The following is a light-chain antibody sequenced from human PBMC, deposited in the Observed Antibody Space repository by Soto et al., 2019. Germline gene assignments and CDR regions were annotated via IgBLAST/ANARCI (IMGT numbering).Light chain of an antibody. Sequence: EIVMTQSPATLSVSPGEGATLSCRASQSVGTKLAWYQQKPGQAPRLVLYHVSSRAAGPPARFSGSRSGTEFTLTISSLQSEDFAVYYCQQYNKWPPWTSGQGTKVDI. CDR3: QQYNKWPPWT. CDR1: QSVGTK. CDR2: HVS. J-gene: IGKJ1*01. V-gene: IGKV3-15*01.